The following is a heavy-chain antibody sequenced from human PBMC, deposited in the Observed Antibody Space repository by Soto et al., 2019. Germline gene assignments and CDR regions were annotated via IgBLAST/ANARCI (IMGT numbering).Heavy chain of an antibody. J-gene: IGHJ3*02. V-gene: IGHV4-39*01. D-gene: IGHD3-22*01. Sequence: QLQLQESGPGLVKPSETLSLTCTVSGGSISSSSYYWGWIRQPPGKGLEWIGSIYYSGSTYYNPSLKSRVTISVDTSKNQFSLKLSSVTAADTAVYYCARHYPPHYYDSSGLSDAFDIWGQGTMVTVSS. CDR2: IYYSGST. CDR1: GGSISSSSYY. CDR3: ARHYPPHYYDSSGLSDAFDI.